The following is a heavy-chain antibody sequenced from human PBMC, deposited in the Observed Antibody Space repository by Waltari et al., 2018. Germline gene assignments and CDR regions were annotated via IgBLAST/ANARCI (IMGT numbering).Heavy chain of an antibody. V-gene: IGHV1-2*02. CDR1: GYTFTGYY. CDR2: SNPNRGGT. CDR3: AIIRRDGYNNWFDP. Sequence: QVQLVQSGAEVKKPGASVKVSCKASGYTFTGYYMHWVRQAPGQGLEWMGWSNPNRGGTNYAQKFQGRVTMTRDTSISTAYMELSRLRSDDTAVYYCAIIRRDGYNNWFDPWGQGTLVTVSS. J-gene: IGHJ5*02. D-gene: IGHD5-12*01.